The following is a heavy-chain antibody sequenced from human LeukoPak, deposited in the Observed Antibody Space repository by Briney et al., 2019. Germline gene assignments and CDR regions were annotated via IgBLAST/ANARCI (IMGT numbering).Heavy chain of an antibody. CDR1: GFTFSSYV. CDR2: VSGSATKT. CDR3: ARPGPDYYGSGSYYTN. D-gene: IGHD3-10*01. Sequence: GGSMRLSCAASGFTFSSYVMCWVRQAPGKGLEWVVGVSGSATKTYYADSVKGRFTISRDNAKNSLYLQMNSLRAEDTAVYYCARPGPDYYGSGSYYTNWGQGTLVTVSS. V-gene: IGHV3-21*01. J-gene: IGHJ4*02.